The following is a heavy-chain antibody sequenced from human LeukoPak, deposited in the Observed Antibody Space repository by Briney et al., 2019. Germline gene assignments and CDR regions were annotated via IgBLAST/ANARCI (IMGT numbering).Heavy chain of an antibody. Sequence: ASVKVSCKASGYTFTGYYMHWVRQAPGQGLEWMGWINPNSGGTNYAQKFQGRVTMTRDTSISTAYMELSRLRSGDTAVYYCARGPITMIVVANYWEYFQHWGQGTLVTVSS. V-gene: IGHV1-2*02. J-gene: IGHJ1*01. CDR1: GYTFTGYY. CDR2: INPNSGGT. CDR3: ARGPITMIVVANYWEYFQH. D-gene: IGHD3-22*01.